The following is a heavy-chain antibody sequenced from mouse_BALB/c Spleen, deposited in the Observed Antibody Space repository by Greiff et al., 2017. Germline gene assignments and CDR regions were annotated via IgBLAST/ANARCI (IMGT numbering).Heavy chain of an antibody. D-gene: IGHD4-1*01. CDR1: GYAFTNYL. CDR3: ARRWDGLGGFAY. Sequence: QVQLQQSGAELVRPGTSVKVSCKASGYAFTNYLIEWVKQRPGQGLEWIGVINPGSGGTNYNEKFKGKATLTADKSSSTAYMQLSSLTSDDSAVYFCARRWDGLGGFAYWGQGTLVTVSA. CDR2: INPGSGGT. J-gene: IGHJ3*01. V-gene: IGHV1-54*03.